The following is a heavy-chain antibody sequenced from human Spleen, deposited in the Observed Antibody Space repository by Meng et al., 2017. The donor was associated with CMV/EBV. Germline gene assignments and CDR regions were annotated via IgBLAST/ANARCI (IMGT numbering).Heavy chain of an antibody. Sequence: GESLKISCVASEFTFSSYNMNWVRQAPGKGLEWGSSITTSSSFIYYADSVKGRFTISRDNAKNSVYLQMNSLRAEDTAVYYCARGPTYSSAWYSSHWGQGTLVTVSS. D-gene: IGHD6-19*01. J-gene: IGHJ4*02. CDR2: ITTSSSFI. CDR3: ARGPTYSSAWYSSH. V-gene: IGHV3-21*01. CDR1: EFTFSSYN.